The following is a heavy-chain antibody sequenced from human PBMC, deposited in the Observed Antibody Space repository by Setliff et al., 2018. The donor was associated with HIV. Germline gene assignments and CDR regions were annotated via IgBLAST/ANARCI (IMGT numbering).Heavy chain of an antibody. CDR2: ISGSGDST. J-gene: IGHJ5*02. V-gene: IGHV3-23*01. CDR3: AKDYTPTFWEYNWFDV. CDR1: GFSFSSYA. Sequence: PGGSLRLSCGASGFSFSSYAMSWVRQAPGKGLEWVSGISGSGDSTFYAHSVKGRFTISRDNSRDTLYLEMNNLRAEDTALYYCAKDYTPTFWEYNWFDVWGQGTLVTVSS. D-gene: IGHD3-16*01.